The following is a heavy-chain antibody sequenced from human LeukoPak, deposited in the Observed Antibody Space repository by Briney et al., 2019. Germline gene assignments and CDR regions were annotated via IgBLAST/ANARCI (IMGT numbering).Heavy chain of an antibody. CDR2: IRYDGSNK. CDR1: GFTFSSYG. D-gene: IGHD5-18*01. Sequence: PGGSLRLSRAASGFTFSSYGMHWVRQAPGKGLEWVAFIRYDGSNKYYADSVKGRFTISRDNSKNTLYLQMNSLRAEDTAVYYCAKERGYRQDYFDYWGQGTLVTVSS. CDR3: AKERGYRQDYFDY. J-gene: IGHJ4*02. V-gene: IGHV3-30*02.